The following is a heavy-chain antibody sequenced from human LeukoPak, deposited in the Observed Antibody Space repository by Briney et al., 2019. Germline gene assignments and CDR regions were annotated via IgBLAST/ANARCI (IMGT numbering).Heavy chain of an antibody. J-gene: IGHJ4*02. Sequence: PGGSLRLSCTASGFTLSDYYMTWIRQAPGKGLEWVSYISDDGNTYNADSVKGRFTISRDNAKNSLYLQMNSLRAEDTAVYYCARERNPWDHDRRTYYQFFDYWGQETLVTVSS. D-gene: IGHD3-22*01. CDR1: GFTLSDYY. CDR2: ISDDGNT. V-gene: IGHV3-11*01. CDR3: ARERNPWDHDRRTYYQFFDY.